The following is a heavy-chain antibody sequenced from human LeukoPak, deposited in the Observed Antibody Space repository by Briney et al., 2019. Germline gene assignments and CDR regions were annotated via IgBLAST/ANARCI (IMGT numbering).Heavy chain of an antibody. Sequence: SQTLSLTCAVYGGSFSGYYWSWIRQPPGKGLEWIGEINQSGSANYDPSLKSRVTISVDTSRNQFSLKLSSVTAADTAVYYCATNPGGYCSSTSCYVEAPSGQGTVAMVSS. V-gene: IGHV4-34*01. CDR3: ATNPGGYCSSTSCYVEAP. D-gene: IGHD2-2*01. CDR2: INQSGSA. CDR1: GGSFSGYY. J-gene: IGHJ5*02.